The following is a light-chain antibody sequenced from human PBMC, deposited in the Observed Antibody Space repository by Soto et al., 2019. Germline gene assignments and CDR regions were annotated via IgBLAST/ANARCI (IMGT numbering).Light chain of an antibody. J-gene: IGKJ4*01. Sequence: EIVLTQSPGTLSLSPGERATLSCRASQSVSSSHLAWYQQKPGQAPSLLIYGASSRATGIPDRFSGSGSGTDFTLTISRLEPEDFAVYYCQQYGSSPLTFGGGTKVEIK. CDR3: QQYGSSPLT. V-gene: IGKV3-20*01. CDR2: GAS. CDR1: QSVSSSH.